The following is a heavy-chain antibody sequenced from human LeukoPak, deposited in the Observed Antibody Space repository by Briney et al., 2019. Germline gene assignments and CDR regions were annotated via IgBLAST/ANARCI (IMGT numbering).Heavy chain of an antibody. CDR2: LRGDGET. CDR3: AKASWVSSADAVL. V-gene: IGHV3-23*01. J-gene: IGHJ4*02. D-gene: IGHD3-3*01. Sequence: PGGSLRLSCAASGFTFKNYAMSWVRQAPARGLEWVANLRGDGETFYADSVRGRFTLSRDDSRNSVYLHLKHLRVGDTAVYYCAKASWVSSADAVLWGQGTVVTVS. CDR1: GFTFKNYA.